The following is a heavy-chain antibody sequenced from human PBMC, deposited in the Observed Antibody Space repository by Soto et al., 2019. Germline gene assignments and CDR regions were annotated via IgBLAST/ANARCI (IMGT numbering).Heavy chain of an antibody. CDR2: ISYDGSNK. J-gene: IGHJ4*02. CDR3: AKDLGCSGGSCYQTPFDY. CDR1: GFTFSSYG. D-gene: IGHD2-15*01. V-gene: IGHV3-30*18. Sequence: GGSLRLSCAASGFTFSSYGMHWVRQAPGKGLEWVAVISYDGSNKYYADSVKGRFTISRDNSKNTLYLQMNSLRAEDTAVYYCAKDLGCSGGSCYQTPFDYWGQGTLVTVSS.